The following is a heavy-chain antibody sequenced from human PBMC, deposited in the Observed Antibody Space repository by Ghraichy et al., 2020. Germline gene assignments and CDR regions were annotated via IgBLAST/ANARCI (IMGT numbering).Heavy chain of an antibody. V-gene: IGHV4-34*01. CDR1: GGSFSGYY. Sequence: SETLSLTCAVYGGSFSGYYWSWIRQPPGKGLEWIGEINHSGSTNYNPSLKSRVTISVDTSKNQFSLKLSSVTAADTAVYYCARLRLYSSSWYRRKGGFDYWGQGTLVTVSS. D-gene: IGHD6-13*01. J-gene: IGHJ4*02. CDR2: INHSGST. CDR3: ARLRLYSSSWYRRKGGFDY.